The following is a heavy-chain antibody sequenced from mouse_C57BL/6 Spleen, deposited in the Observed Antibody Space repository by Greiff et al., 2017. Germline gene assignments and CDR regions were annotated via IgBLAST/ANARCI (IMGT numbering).Heavy chain of an antibody. CDR3: ARKVLEYFDD. V-gene: IGHV1-82*01. J-gene: IGHJ2*01. D-gene: IGHD2-14*01. Sequence: VKLMESGPELVKPGASVKISCKASGYAFSSSWMNWVKQRPGKGLEWIGRIYPGDGDTNYNGKIKGKATLTADKSSSTAYMQLSSLTSEDSAVYFCARKVLEYFDDWGQGTTLTVAS. CDR2: IYPGDGDT. CDR1: GYAFSSSW.